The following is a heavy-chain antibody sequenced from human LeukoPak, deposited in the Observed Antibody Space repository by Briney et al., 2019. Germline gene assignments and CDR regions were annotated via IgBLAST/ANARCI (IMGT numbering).Heavy chain of an antibody. V-gene: IGHV3-7*01. J-gene: IGHJ4*02. Sequence: GGSLRLSCVASGFIFNNYWMSWVRQAPGKGLEWVANIKHDEIEKYYVDSVKGRFTISRDNAKNSLFLQMNSLRVEDTAIYYCTRVPYGDYWSSDYWGQGTLVTVSS. D-gene: IGHD4-17*01. CDR2: IKHDEIEK. CDR3: TRVPYGDYWSSDY. CDR1: GFIFNNYW.